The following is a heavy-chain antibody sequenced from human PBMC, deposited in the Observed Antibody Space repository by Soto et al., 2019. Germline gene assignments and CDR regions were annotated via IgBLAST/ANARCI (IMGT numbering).Heavy chain of an antibody. Sequence: QVQLQESGPGLVKPSGTLSLTCAVSGGSISSSNWWSWVRQPPGKGLEWIGEIYHSGSTNYNPSLKRRVPITGDKARNASALKRSSVTAADTAVYYCARAAMGGSSWPFDYWGQGTLVTVSS. CDR2: IYHSGST. D-gene: IGHD6-13*01. CDR1: GGSISSSNW. J-gene: IGHJ4*02. V-gene: IGHV4-4*02. CDR3: ARAAMGGSSWPFDY.